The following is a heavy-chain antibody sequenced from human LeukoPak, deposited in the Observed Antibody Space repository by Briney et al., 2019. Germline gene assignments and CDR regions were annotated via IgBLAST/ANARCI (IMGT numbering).Heavy chain of an antibody. V-gene: IGHV4-59*01. J-gene: IGHJ5*02. CDR3: ARELWFVNAPGSWLDP. D-gene: IGHD3-10*01. CDR1: GGSISNYF. Sequence: SETLSLTCTVSGGSISNYFWSWIRQSPGKGLEWIGYISYNGRTNYNPSLKSRVIISVDTSKSHFSLNLSSVTAEDTAVYYCARELWFVNAPGSWLDPWGQGTLVTVSS. CDR2: ISYNGRT.